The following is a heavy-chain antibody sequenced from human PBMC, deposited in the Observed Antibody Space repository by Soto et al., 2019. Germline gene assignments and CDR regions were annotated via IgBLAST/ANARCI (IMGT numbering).Heavy chain of an antibody. J-gene: IGHJ5*02. V-gene: IGHV4-4*02. CDR2: IYHSGST. CDR1: GASISSDNL. CDR3: ARAKGNWFDP. Sequence: LRRTLSPTCAFAGASISSDNLRSWVRQPPGKGLEWIGEIYHSGSTNYNPSLKSRVTISVDKSKKHLSLKLGAVTAADTAVYYSARAKGNWFDPWGRGTLVAVSS.